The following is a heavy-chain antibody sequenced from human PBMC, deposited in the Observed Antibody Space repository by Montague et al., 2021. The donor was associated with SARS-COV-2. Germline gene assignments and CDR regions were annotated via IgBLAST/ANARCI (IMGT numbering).Heavy chain of an antibody. V-gene: IGHV4-39*07. Sequence: SETLSLTCTVSGGSISNSSYYWGWICPPPGQGLVWNGNIYYSGSTYYXPPLKSRVTLSVDTYKNQFSLKLSSVTAADTAVYYCARVGRQQLVRLSGMDVWGQGSMVTVSS. CDR2: IYYSGST. CDR1: GGSISNSSYY. J-gene: IGHJ6*02. CDR3: ARVGRQQLVRLSGMDV. D-gene: IGHD6-13*01.